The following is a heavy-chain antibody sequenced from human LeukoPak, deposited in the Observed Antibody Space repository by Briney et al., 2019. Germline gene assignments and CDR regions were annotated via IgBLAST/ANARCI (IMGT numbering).Heavy chain of an antibody. CDR3: ARSYSSSWYGRGFHFDY. V-gene: IGHV4-4*07. CDR2: IYTSGST. J-gene: IGHJ4*02. Sequence: SETLSLTCTVSGGSISSYYWSWIRQPAGKGLEWIGRIYTSGSTNYNPSLKSRVTMSVDTSKNQFSLKLSSVTAADTAVYYCARSYSSSWYGRGFHFDYWGQGTLVTVSS. CDR1: GGSISSYY. D-gene: IGHD6-13*01.